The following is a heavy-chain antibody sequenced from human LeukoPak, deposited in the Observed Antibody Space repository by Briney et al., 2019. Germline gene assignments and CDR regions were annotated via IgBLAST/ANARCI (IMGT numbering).Heavy chain of an antibody. J-gene: IGHJ3*02. Sequence: VGALRLSCAASGFTFSIYAMTWVRQAPGKGLEWVSIISDSGGSTYYADSVKGRFTISRDNSKNTLYLQVTSLRAEDTAVYYCAGPSCSSTSCYDAFDIWGQGTMVTVSS. D-gene: IGHD2-2*01. V-gene: IGHV3-23*01. CDR3: AGPSCSSTSCYDAFDI. CDR2: ISDSGGST. CDR1: GFTFSIYA.